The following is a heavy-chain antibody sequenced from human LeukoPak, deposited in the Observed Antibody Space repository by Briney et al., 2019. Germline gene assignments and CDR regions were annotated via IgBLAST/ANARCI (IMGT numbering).Heavy chain of an antibody. CDR1: GGTFSSYA. Sequence: ASVKVSCKASGGTFSSYAISWVRQAPGQGLEWMGWIDPNSGGTNYAQKFQDRVTMTGDPSISTAYMELSGLRSDDTAVYYCARAPAYSSSAILDFFHYWGQGTLVTVSS. CDR2: IDPNSGGT. J-gene: IGHJ4*02. CDR3: ARAPAYSSSAILDFFHY. V-gene: IGHV1-2*02. D-gene: IGHD6-6*01.